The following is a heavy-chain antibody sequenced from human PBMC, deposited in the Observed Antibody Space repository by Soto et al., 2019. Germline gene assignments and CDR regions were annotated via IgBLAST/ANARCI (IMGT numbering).Heavy chain of an antibody. V-gene: IGHV4-34*01. CDR3: ARGSARGYY. CDR2: INHSGST. Sequence: SETLPLTCAVYGGSFSGYYWSWIRQPPGKGLEWIGEINHSGSTNYNPSLKSRVTISVDTSKNQFSLKLSSVTAADTAVYYCARGSARGYYWGQGTLVTVSS. D-gene: IGHD6-6*01. CDR1: GGSFSGYY. J-gene: IGHJ4*02.